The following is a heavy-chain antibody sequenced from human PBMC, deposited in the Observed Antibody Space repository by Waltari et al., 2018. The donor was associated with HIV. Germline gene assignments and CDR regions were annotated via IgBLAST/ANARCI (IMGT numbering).Heavy chain of an antibody. J-gene: IGHJ5*02. Sequence: QVQLQESGPGLVKPSETLSLTCAVSGDSISSSCWSWIRQTPGQGLEWIGYIYYSGSTNDNTCLRNRVTISLAPSKNQFSLKMTSGTDADTALYYCARGGLRAAAGGGERRLDPWGQGTLVTVSS. D-gene: IGHD6-13*01. CDR1: GDSISSSC. CDR3: ARGGLRAAAGGGERRLDP. V-gene: IGHV4-59*01. CDR2: IYYSGST.